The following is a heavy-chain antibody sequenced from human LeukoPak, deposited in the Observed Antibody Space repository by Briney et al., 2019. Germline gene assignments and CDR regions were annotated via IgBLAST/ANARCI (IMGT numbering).Heavy chain of an antibody. CDR1: GFTYDRYG. CDR2: ISADGRNT. J-gene: IGHJ3*02. V-gene: IGHV3-23*01. CDR3: VGDSSGYFAFDI. Sequence: GGSLRLSCTASGFTYDRYGMAWVRQTPVRGLEWVSTISADGRNTHYADSVKGRFTISRDNSKNTLYLQMNGLRAEDTAVYYCVGDSSGYFAFDIWGQGTMVTVSS. D-gene: IGHD3-22*01.